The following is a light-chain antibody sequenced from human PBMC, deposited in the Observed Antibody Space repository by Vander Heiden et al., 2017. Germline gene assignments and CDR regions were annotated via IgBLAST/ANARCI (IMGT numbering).Light chain of an antibody. CDR1: SPNIGAGYE. CDR2: GNI. CDR3: QSYDNSLNVV. J-gene: IGLJ2*01. Sequence: QSVLTQPPSVSGAPGQRVTIACTGSSPNIGAGYEVHWYRQVPGKAPRLLIYGNINRPSGVPDRFSGSKSGTSASLAITGLRTEDEADYYCQSYDNSLNVVFGGGTKLTVL. V-gene: IGLV1-40*01.